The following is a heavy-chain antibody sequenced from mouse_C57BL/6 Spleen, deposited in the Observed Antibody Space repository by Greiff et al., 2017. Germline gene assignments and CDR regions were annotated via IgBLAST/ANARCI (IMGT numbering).Heavy chain of an antibody. J-gene: IGHJ2*01. V-gene: IGHV3-6*01. CDR1: GYSITSGYY. Sequence: EVQRVESGPGLVKPSQSLSLTCSVTGYSITSGYYWNWIRQFPGNKLEWMGYISYDGSNNYNPSLKNRISITRDTSKNQFFLKLNSVTTEDTATYYCAREGEMSPQGFDYWGQGTTLTVSS. CDR3: AREGEMSPQGFDY. CDR2: ISYDGSN. D-gene: IGHD3-1*01.